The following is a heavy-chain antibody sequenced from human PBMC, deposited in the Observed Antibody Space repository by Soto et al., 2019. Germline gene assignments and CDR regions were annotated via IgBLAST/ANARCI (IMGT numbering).Heavy chain of an antibody. Sequence: QITLKESGPSLVKPTQTLTLTCTFSGFSLSTSGVGVGWIRQPPGKALEWLGIIFWDDDKRYSPSLKRRLTITKDTSKIQLVITMTNMDPVYAATYYCAHLPWKLLWPRAPVFYWGQGSPVTVSS. V-gene: IGHV2-5*02. CDR1: GFSLSTSGVG. J-gene: IGHJ4*02. D-gene: IGHD4-17*01. CDR3: AHLPWKLLWPRAPVFY. CDR2: IFWDDDK.